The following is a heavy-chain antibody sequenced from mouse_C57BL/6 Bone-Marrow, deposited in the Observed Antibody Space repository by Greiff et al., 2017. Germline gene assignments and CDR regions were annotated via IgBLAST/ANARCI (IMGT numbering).Heavy chain of an antibody. CDR1: GFTFTDYG. V-gene: IGHV5-15*04. Sequence: DVMLVESGGGLVQPGGSLKLSCAASGFTFTDYGMAWVRQAPRKGPEWVAFISNFAYSIYYADTVTGRFTIPRENAKNTLYLEMSSLRSEDTAMYYCARRDSYAYYAMDYWGQGTSVTVSS. J-gene: IGHJ4*01. D-gene: IGHD1-1*01. CDR3: ARRDSYAYYAMDY. CDR2: ISNFAYSI.